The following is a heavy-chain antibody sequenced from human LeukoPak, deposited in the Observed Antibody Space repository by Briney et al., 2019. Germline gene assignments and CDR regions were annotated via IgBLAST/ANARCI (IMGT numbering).Heavy chain of an antibody. Sequence: PGGSLRLSCAASGFTFSSYAMSWVRQAPGKGLEWVSAISGSGGSTYYADSVKGRFTISRDNSKNTLYLQMNSLRAEGTAVYYCAKTYYYDSSGYYQYYFDYWGQGTPVTVSS. CDR2: ISGSGGST. J-gene: IGHJ4*02. CDR1: GFTFSSYA. V-gene: IGHV3-23*01. D-gene: IGHD3-22*01. CDR3: AKTYYYDSSGYYQYYFDY.